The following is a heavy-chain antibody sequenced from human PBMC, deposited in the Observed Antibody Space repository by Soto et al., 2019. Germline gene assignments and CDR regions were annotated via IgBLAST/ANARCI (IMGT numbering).Heavy chain of an antibody. J-gene: IGHJ4*02. CDR2: ISGGGGTK. CDR1: GFTFISYA. CDR3: ARDTFPGYCSGGNCYSEAGADS. D-gene: IGHD2-15*01. Sequence: EVHLLESGGGLVQPGVSLRVSCAASGFTFISYAMTWVRQAPVKGLEWVSGISGGGGTKYYSDSVRGRFSISRDNSQNTRCIQRSSLRAEDTGIYYCARDTFPGYCSGGNCYSEAGADSWGQGTLVPVSS. V-gene: IGHV3-23*01.